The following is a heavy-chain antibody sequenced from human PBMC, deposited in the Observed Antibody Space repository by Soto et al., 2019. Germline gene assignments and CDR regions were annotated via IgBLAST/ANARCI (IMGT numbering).Heavy chain of an antibody. V-gene: IGHV3-23*01. CDR3: AKGYQLYYYYGMDV. Sequence: EVQLLESGGGLVQPGGSLRLSCAASGFTFSSYAMSWVRQAPGKGLEWVSAISGSGGSTYYADSVKGRFTISRDNSKNTLYLQMDSLRAEDTAVYYCAKGYQLYYYYGMDVWGQWTTVTVSS. D-gene: IGHD2-2*01. CDR1: GFTFSSYA. J-gene: IGHJ6*02. CDR2: ISGSGGST.